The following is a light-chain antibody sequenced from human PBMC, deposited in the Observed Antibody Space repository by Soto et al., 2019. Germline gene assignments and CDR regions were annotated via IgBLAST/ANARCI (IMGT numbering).Light chain of an antibody. Sequence: EIVVTQSPATLSGSPGERVTLSCRASQFVSIGLAWYQQRPGRFPRPLIYDTSTRAPGISARFSGSGSGTEFTLTISTLQSEDFAVYYCQEYLQWPPGMFGQGTTVDMK. CDR1: QFVSIG. V-gene: IGKV3-15*01. J-gene: IGKJ1*01. CDR3: QEYLQWPPGM. CDR2: DTS.